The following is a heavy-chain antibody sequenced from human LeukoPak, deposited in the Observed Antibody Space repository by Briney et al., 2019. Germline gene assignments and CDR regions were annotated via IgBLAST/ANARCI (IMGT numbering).Heavy chain of an antibody. CDR3: ARDHSYYFGSQTSTLDV. D-gene: IGHD3-10*01. V-gene: IGHV4-31*03. Sequence: PSETLSLTCTVSGASISTGGFYWTWIRQPPGEGLEWIGYIYYTGSVDYNASLKSRLTISLDTSKNRFSLKLNSVTAADTAVYYCARDHSYYFGSQTSTLDVWGQGTAVTVSS. J-gene: IGHJ6*02. CDR1: GASISTGGFY. CDR2: IYYTGSV.